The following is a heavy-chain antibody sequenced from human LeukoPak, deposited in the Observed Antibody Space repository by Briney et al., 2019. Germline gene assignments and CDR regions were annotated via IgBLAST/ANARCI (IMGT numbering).Heavy chain of an antibody. CDR3: ARFTIFGVVINYYYGMDV. J-gene: IGHJ6*02. Sequence: PSETLSLTCAVYGGSFSGYYWSWIRQPPGKGLEWIGEINRSGSTNYNPSLKSRVTISVDTSKNQFSLKLSSVTAADTAVYYCARFTIFGVVINYYYGMDVWGQGTTVTVSS. V-gene: IGHV4-34*01. D-gene: IGHD3-3*01. CDR1: GGSFSGYY. CDR2: INRSGST.